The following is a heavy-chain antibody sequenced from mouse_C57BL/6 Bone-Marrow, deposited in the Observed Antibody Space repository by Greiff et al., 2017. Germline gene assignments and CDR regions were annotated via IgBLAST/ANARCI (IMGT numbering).Heavy chain of an antibody. Sequence: VQLQQSGPVLVKPGASVKMSCKASGYTFTDYYMNWVKQSHGKSLEWIGVINPYNGGTSYNQKFKGKATLTVDKSSSTAYMELNSLTSEDSAVYYCARSHYSNYGAWFAYWGQGTLVTVS. D-gene: IGHD2-5*01. J-gene: IGHJ3*01. CDR1: GYTFTDYY. CDR3: ARSHYSNYGAWFAY. CDR2: INPYNGGT. V-gene: IGHV1-19*01.